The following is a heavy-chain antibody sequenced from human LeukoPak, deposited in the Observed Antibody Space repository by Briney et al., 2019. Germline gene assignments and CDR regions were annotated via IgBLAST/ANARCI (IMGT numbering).Heavy chain of an antibody. D-gene: IGHD2-15*01. J-gene: IGHJ4*02. V-gene: IGHV3-74*01. CDR1: GFTFSSYW. CDR2: INSDGSTT. Sequence: GSLRLSCAASGFTFSSYWMHWVRQAPGKGLVWVARINSDGSTTSYADSVKGRFTISRDNAKNTLYLQMNSLRAEDTAGYHCARGGGSGCSDYWGRGPRATVSS. CDR3: ARGGGSGCSDY.